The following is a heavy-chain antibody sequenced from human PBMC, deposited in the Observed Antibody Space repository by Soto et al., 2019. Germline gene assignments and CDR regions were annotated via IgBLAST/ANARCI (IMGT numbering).Heavy chain of an antibody. D-gene: IGHD3-9*01. Sequence: QVQLVQSGAEVKKPGASVKVSCKASGYTFTSYYMHWVRQAPGQGLEWMGIINPSGGSTSYAQKLQGRVSMTRSKSTSTGYMELSSLRCEGTAVYYCARDHVLRYFDGSDYYYYYGMDVWCRGTTVTVSS. CDR2: INPSGGST. J-gene: IGHJ6*02. CDR3: ARDHVLRYFDGSDYYYYYGMDV. V-gene: IGHV1-46*01. CDR1: GYTFTSYY.